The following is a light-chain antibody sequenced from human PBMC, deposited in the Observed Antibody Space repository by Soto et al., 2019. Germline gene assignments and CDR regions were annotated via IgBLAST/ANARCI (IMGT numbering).Light chain of an antibody. J-gene: IGKJ4*01. CDR2: GAS. CDR3: QQFGNYPLT. V-gene: IGKV3-20*01. Sequence: EIVLTQSPGTLSLSPGERATLSCRASQNVRNNFLAWYQQKPGQAPRFLIYGASTRATGIPDRFSGGGSGTDFTLTISRLEPEDFEVYYCQQFGNYPLTFGGGTKVDIK. CDR1: QNVRNNF.